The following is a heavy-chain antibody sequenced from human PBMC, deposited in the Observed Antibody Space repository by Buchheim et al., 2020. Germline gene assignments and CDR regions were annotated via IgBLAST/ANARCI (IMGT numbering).Heavy chain of an antibody. J-gene: IGHJ5*02. V-gene: IGHV3-30*18. CDR1: GFDFSGCG. CDR2: ISSDGNKK. Sequence: QVHLVESGGGVVQPGRSLRLSCAASGFDFSGCGMHWGRQAPGKGLEWVAVISSDGNKKYYADSVNGRFTISRDNSRNTLYLQMDSLWAEDTAVYYCAKDLSGGYWSADHWGQGTL. CDR3: AKDLSGGYWSADH. D-gene: IGHD1-26*01.